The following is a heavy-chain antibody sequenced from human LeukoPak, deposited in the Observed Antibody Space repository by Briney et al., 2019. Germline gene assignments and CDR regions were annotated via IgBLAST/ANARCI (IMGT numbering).Heavy chain of an antibody. CDR1: GFTFSGYP. Sequence: GKSLRLSCAASGFTFSGYPIHWVRQAPGKGLEWVAVISYDGSNKYYADSVKGRFTISRDNSKNTLYLQMNSLRAEDTAVYYCARDPLGEFYNYFDYWGQGTLVTVSS. D-gene: IGHD3-16*01. J-gene: IGHJ4*02. CDR3: ARDPLGEFYNYFDY. CDR2: ISYDGSNK. V-gene: IGHV3-30-3*01.